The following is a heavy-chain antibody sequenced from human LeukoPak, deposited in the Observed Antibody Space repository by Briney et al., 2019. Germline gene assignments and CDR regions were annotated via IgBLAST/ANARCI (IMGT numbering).Heavy chain of an antibody. CDR1: GFTSSSYW. D-gene: IGHD4-23*01. J-gene: IGHJ4*02. CDR2: ISRDGSNT. CDR3: VQDGGNYDFDY. V-gene: IGHV3-74*01. Sequence: GGSLRLSCAASGFTSSSYWMHWARQVPGKGLEWVSSISRDGSNTKYADSVKGRFTISRDNAKKTLCLQMNSLRAEDTVVYYCVQDGGNYDFDYWGQGTLVTVSS.